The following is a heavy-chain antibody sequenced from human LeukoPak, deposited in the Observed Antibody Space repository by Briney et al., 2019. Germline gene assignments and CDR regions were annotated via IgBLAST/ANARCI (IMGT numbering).Heavy chain of an antibody. CDR3: ARLSTPNLYYFDY. CDR1: GYTFTGYY. D-gene: IGHD3-16*02. J-gene: IGHJ4*02. CDR2: INPNSGVT. V-gene: IGHV1-2*02. Sequence: ASVKVSCKASGYTFTGYYMHWVRQAPGQGLEWMGWINPNSGVTYYAQKFQGRVSMTRDTSIGTAYMEVSGLRSDDSALYYCARLSTPNLYYFDYWGQGTLVTVSS.